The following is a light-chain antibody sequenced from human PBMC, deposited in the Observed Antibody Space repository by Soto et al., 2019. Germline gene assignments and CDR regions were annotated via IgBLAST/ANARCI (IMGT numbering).Light chain of an antibody. CDR2: DVS. J-gene: IGLJ1*01. Sequence: QSVLTQPASVSGSPGQSITISCTGTSSDVGVYNYVSWYQQHPGKAPKLIIYDVSDRPSGVSNRFSGSKSVNTASLTISGLQAEDEADYYCSSYTSGFYVFGTGTKLTVL. CDR3: SSYTSGFYV. CDR1: SSDVGVYNY. V-gene: IGLV2-14*01.